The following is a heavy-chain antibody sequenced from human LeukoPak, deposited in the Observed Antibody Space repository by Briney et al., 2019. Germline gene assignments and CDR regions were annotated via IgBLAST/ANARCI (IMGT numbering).Heavy chain of an antibody. V-gene: IGHV3-7*01. CDR3: ARAGQYYYDSSGYYYDY. CDR1: GFGFSSYW. Sequence: PGGSLRLSCAASGFGFSSYWMSWVRQAPGKGLEWVANIKQDGSEKYYVDSVKGRFTISRDNAKNSLYLQMNSLRAEDTAVYYCARAGQYYYDSSGYYYDYWGQGTLVTVSS. CDR2: IKQDGSEK. J-gene: IGHJ4*02. D-gene: IGHD3-22*01.